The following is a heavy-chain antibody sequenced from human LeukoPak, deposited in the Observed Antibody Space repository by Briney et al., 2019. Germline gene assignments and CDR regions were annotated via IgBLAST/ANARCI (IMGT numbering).Heavy chain of an antibody. V-gene: IGHV3-21*01. CDR3: ASAPRAYYYVWSGYYYYYYMDV. CDR2: ISSSSSYI. Sequence: GGSLRLSCAASGFTFSSYSMNWVRQAPGKGLEWVSCISSSSSYIYYADSVKGRFTISRDNAKNSLYLQMNSPRAEDTAVYYCASAPRAYYYVWSGYYYYYYMDVGGKGTTVTVSS. CDR1: GFTFSSYS. D-gene: IGHD3-3*01. J-gene: IGHJ6*03.